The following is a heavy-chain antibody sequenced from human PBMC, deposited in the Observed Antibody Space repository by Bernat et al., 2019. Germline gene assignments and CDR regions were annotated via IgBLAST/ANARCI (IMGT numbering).Heavy chain of an antibody. D-gene: IGHD3-3*01. CDR2: IYSDGST. V-gene: IGHV3-66*04. J-gene: IGHJ5*02. Sequence: EVQLVESGGNLVQPGGSLRLSCAASGFTVSSNYMSWVRQAPGKGLEWVSTIYSDGSTHYADSVKGRFVSSRDNSKNTLFLHMSRLRADDMALYYCARQDDFWSGFVVWGQGTLVTVSS. CDR1: GFTVSSNY. CDR3: ARQDDFWSGFVV.